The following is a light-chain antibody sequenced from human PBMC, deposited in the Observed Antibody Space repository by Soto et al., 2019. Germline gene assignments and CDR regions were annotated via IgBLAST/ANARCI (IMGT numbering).Light chain of an antibody. CDR3: QQYGSSPGT. V-gene: IGKV3-20*01. CDR1: QSVSSSY. J-gene: IGKJ4*01. CDR2: NAF. Sequence: EIVLTQSPGTLSLSPGERATLSCRASQSVSSSYLAWYQQKPGQAPRPLIYNAFNRATGIPDRFSGSGSGTDFTLTISRLEPEDFAVYYCQQYGSSPGTFGGGTKV.